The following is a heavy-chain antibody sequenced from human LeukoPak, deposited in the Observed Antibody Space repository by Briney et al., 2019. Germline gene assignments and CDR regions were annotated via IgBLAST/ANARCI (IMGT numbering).Heavy chain of an antibody. Sequence: GASVKVSCKASGGTFSSYAISWVREAPGQGLEWMGRIIPILGIANYAQKFQGRVTITADKTTSTADMKLSSLRSEDTAVYYCARWSGATTSFDYWGQGTLVTVSS. CDR3: ARWSGATTSFDY. J-gene: IGHJ4*02. CDR1: GGTFSSYA. D-gene: IGHD5-12*01. V-gene: IGHV1-69*04. CDR2: IIPILGIA.